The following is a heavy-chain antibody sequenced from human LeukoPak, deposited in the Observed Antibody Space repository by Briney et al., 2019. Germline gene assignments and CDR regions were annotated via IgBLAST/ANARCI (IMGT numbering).Heavy chain of an antibody. CDR2: ISGGGGST. CDR3: ATGANIAGH. CDR1: GFTFDDYA. J-gene: IGHJ4*02. D-gene: IGHD6-13*01. Sequence: GGSLTLSCAASGFTFDDYAMHWLRQAPGKGLEGVSLISGGGGSTYYADSVKVRFTISRDTSKNSLYLQINSLRTEDTALSYCATGANIAGHWGQGTLVTVSS. V-gene: IGHV3-43*02.